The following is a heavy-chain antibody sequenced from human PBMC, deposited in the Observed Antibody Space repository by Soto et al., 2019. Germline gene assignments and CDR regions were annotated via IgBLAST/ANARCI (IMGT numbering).Heavy chain of an antibody. CDR1: GGSITRRSSY. CDR3: ATTRGLAVGGSFDY. Sequence: SETLSLTCFVSGGSITRRSSYWAWIRQPPGKGLEWVGTFYDGNTYHNPSLRSRITIAVDTSKNQFSLKLNSVAAADTAFYYCATTRGLAVGGSFDYWGQGMLVTVSS. CDR2: FYDGNT. J-gene: IGHJ4*02. D-gene: IGHD3-10*01. V-gene: IGHV4-39*01.